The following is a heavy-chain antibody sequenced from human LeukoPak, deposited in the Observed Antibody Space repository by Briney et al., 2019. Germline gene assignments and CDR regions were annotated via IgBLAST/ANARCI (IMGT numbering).Heavy chain of an antibody. V-gene: IGHV3-48*03. CDR3: VTKVAGTSHFSY. Sequence: PGGSLRLSCAASGXSIXTXXXNXVXXAPXXXXXWXSYISDSGSAIQXADSVRGRFAISRDNAKNSLYLEMHSLRVEDTAVXYCVTKVAGTSHFSYWGQGTLVTVSS. CDR2: ISDSGSAI. CDR1: GXSIXTXX. J-gene: IGHJ4*02. D-gene: IGHD6-19*01.